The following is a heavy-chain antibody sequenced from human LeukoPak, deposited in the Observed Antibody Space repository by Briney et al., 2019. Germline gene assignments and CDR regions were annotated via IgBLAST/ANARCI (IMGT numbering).Heavy chain of an antibody. CDR1: GYTFTSYG. Sequence: ASVKVSCKASGYTFTSYGISWVRQAPGQGLEWMGWISGYNGNTKYAQKFQGRVTMTTDTSTSTAYMELRSLRSDDTAVYYCARGEVFMVRGVIITGWFDPWGQGTLVTVSS. J-gene: IGHJ5*02. V-gene: IGHV1-18*01. CDR3: ARGEVFMVRGVIITGWFDP. CDR2: ISGYNGNT. D-gene: IGHD3-10*01.